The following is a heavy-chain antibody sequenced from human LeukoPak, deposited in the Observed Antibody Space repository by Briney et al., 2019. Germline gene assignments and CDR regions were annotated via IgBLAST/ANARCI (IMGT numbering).Heavy chain of an antibody. CDR2: IYYSGST. V-gene: IGHV4-59*01. CDR1: GGSISSDY. CDR3: ARALGYSFDY. D-gene: IGHD2-15*01. Sequence: SETLSLTCTVSGGSISSDYWSWIRQPPGKGLEWIGYIYYSGSTNYNPSLKSRVTISVDTSKNQFSLKLSSVTAADTAVYYCARALGYSFDYWGQGTLVTVSS. J-gene: IGHJ4*02.